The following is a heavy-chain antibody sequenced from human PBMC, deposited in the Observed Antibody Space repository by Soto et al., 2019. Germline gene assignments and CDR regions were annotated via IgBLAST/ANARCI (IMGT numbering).Heavy chain of an antibody. Sequence: ASVKVSCKSSGYRFETYAMSWVRQAPGQGLEWMGWIRAYNTDTYYAQKFQDRVTMTTDTSTGTAYMELRSLRSDDTAVYYCARGHGVIIGAMDVWGQGTTVTVSS. D-gene: IGHD3-3*01. V-gene: IGHV1-18*01. CDR1: GYRFETYA. J-gene: IGHJ6*02. CDR2: IRAYNTDT. CDR3: ARGHGVIIGAMDV.